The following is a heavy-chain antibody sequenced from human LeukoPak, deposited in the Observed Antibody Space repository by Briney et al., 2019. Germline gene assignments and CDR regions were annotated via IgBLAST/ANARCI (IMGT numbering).Heavy chain of an antibody. CDR3: AREYSSGWANWFDP. CDR2: ISAYNGNT. Sequence: ASVKVSCKASGYTFTSYGISWVRRAPGQGLEWMGWISAYNGNTNYAQKLQGRVTMTTDTSTSTAYMELRSLRSDDTAVYYCAREYSSGWANWFDPWGQGTLVTVSS. D-gene: IGHD6-19*01. J-gene: IGHJ5*02. V-gene: IGHV1-18*01. CDR1: GYTFTSYG.